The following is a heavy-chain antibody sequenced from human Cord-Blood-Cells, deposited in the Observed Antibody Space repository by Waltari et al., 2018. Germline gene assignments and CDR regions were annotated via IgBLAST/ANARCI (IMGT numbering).Heavy chain of an antibody. V-gene: IGHV1-2*02. CDR3: ARDRIAARPGWFDP. Sequence: QVQLVQSGAEVKKPGASVKVSCKASGYTFTGYYMHWVRQAPGQGLEWMGWINPNRGGTNYAQKFQGRVTMTRDTSISTAYMELSRLRSDDTAVYYCARDRIAARPGWFDPWGQGTLVTVSS. CDR1: GYTFTGYY. J-gene: IGHJ5*02. D-gene: IGHD6-6*01. CDR2: INPNRGGT.